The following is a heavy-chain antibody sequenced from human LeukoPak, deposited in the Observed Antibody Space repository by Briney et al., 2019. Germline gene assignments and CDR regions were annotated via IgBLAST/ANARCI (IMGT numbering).Heavy chain of an antibody. J-gene: IGHJ6*03. Sequence: PGGSLRLSCAASGFTFTDYALHWVRQAPGKGLEWVAVISQDGSKMYNADPVKGRFTLSRDNSKNMLYLQMNSLRIEDTAVYYCARDWQQLTAREGHRPYYYYYMDVWGKGTTVTVSS. CDR3: ARDWQQLTAREGHRPYYYYYMDV. D-gene: IGHD6-13*01. CDR2: ISQDGSKM. V-gene: IGHV3-30-3*01. CDR1: GFTFTDYA.